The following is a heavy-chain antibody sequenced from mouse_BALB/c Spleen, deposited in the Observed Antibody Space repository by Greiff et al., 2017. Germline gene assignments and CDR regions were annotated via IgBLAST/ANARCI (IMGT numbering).Heavy chain of an antibody. CDR2: IWSGGST. CDR3: ARNLGDYRYDGHPWFAY. D-gene: IGHD2-14*01. V-gene: IGHV2-2*02. Sequence: VQLQESGPGLVQPSQSLSITCTVSGFSLTSYGVHWVRQSPGKGLEWLGVIWSGGSTDYNAAFISRLSISKDNSKSQVFFKMNSLQANDTAIYYCARNLGDYRYDGHPWFAYWGQGTLVTVSA. CDR1: GFSLTSYG. J-gene: IGHJ3*01.